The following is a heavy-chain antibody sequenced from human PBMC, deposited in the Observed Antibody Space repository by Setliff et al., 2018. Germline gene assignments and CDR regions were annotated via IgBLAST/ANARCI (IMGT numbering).Heavy chain of an antibody. CDR2: IIPIFGTA. CDR1: GGTFSSYA. Sequence: SVKVSCKASGGTFSSYAISWVRQAPGQGLEWMGGIIPIFGTANYAQKFQGRVTTTTDESTSTAYMELSSLRSEDTAVYYCAGGNYYDSSGYSVDYWGQGTLVTVSS. D-gene: IGHD3-22*01. V-gene: IGHV1-69*05. CDR3: AGGNYYDSSGYSVDY. J-gene: IGHJ4*02.